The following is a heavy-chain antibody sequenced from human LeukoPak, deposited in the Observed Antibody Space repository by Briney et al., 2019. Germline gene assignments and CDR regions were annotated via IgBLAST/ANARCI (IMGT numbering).Heavy chain of an antibody. CDR2: IYYSGST. Sequence: SETLSLTCTVSGDSIRSSDYYWGWIRQPPGKGLEWIGSIYYSGSTYNNPSLKSRLTVSVDTSKNQFSLKLSSVTAADTAVYYCARRVATFNYFDSWGQGTLVTVSS. J-gene: IGHJ4*02. D-gene: IGHD5-24*01. V-gene: IGHV4-39*01. CDR3: ARRVATFNYFDS. CDR1: GDSIRSSDYY.